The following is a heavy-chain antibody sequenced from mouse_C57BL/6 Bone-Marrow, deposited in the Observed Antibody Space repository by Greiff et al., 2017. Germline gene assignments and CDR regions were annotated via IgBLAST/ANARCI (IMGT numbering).Heavy chain of an antibody. D-gene: IGHD2-4*01. CDR2: ISNGGGST. V-gene: IGHV5-12*01. J-gene: IGHJ4*01. CDR3: VIYYDYDTGYYAMDY. Sequence: EVKLQESGGGLVQPGGSLKLSCAASGFTFSDYYMYWVRQTPEKRLEWVAYISNGGGSTYYPDTVKGRFTISRDHAKNTLYLQMSRLKSEDTAMYYCVIYYDYDTGYYAMDYWGQGTSVTVSS. CDR1: GFTFSDYY.